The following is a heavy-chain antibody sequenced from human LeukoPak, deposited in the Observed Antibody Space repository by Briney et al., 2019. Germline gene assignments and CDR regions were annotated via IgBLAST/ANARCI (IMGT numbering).Heavy chain of an antibody. D-gene: IGHD3-10*01. J-gene: IGHJ4*02. Sequence: ASVKVPCKASGGTFSSYAISWVRQAPGQGLEWMGRIIPILCIANYAQKFQGRVTITADKSTSTAYMELSSLRSDDTAVYFCATLPRGHLFDSWGQGTLVTVSS. V-gene: IGHV1-69*04. CDR2: IIPILCIA. CDR3: ATLPRGHLFDS. CDR1: GGTFSSYA.